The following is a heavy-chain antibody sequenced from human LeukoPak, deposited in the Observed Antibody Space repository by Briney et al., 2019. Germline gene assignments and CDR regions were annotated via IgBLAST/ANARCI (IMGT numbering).Heavy chain of an antibody. CDR1: GFTLSSYA. V-gene: IGHV3-23*01. D-gene: IGHD1-1*01. CDR2: ISVSGNT. CDR3: AKEYGYDYNYYYSMDV. J-gene: IGHJ6*03. Sequence: GGSLRLSCAASGFTLSSYAMSWVRQAPGKGLEWVSAISVSGNTYHADSVKGRFTISRDNAKNSLFLQMNSLRAEDTAVYFCAKEYGYDYNYYYSMDVWGKGTTVTISS.